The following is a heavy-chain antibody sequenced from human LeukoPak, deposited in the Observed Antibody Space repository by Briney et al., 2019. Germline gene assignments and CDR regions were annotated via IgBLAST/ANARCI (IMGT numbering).Heavy chain of an antibody. V-gene: IGHV4-59*01. D-gene: IGHD3-10*01. J-gene: IGHJ4*02. CDR1: GGSISSYY. CDR2: IYYSGST. CDR3: ARGSLVGVGYFDY. Sequence: PSETLSLTCTVSGGSISSYYWSWIRQPPGKGLEWIGYIYYSGSTNYNPSLKSRVTISVDTSKNQFSLKLSSVTAADTAVYYCARGSLVGVGYFDYWGQGTLVTVSS.